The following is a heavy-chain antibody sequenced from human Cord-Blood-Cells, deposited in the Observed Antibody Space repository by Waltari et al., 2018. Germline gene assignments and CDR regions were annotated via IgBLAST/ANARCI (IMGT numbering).Heavy chain of an antibody. CDR1: GYTFTTYA. V-gene: IGHV1-3*01. J-gene: IGHJ3*02. CDR2: INAGNGNT. CDR3: AREGDLGAFDI. D-gene: IGHD3-16*01. Sequence: QVQLVQSGAEGKKPGASVKVSCKAFGYTFTTYAMHWVRQAPGQRLEWMGWINAGNGNTKYSQKFQGRVTITRDTSASTAYMELSSLRSEDTAVYYCAREGDLGAFDIWGQGTMVTVSS.